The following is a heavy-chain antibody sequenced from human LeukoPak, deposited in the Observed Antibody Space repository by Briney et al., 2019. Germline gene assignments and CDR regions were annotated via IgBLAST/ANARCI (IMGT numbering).Heavy chain of an antibody. CDR2: IIPIFGTA. V-gene: IGHV1-69*06. D-gene: IGHD6-19*01. CDR1: GGTFSSYA. J-gene: IGHJ4*02. CDR3: ARALAVAGSYFDY. Sequence: ASVKVSCKASGGTFSSYAISLVRQAPGQGLEWMGGIIPIFGTANYAQKFQGRVTITADKSTSTAYMELSSLRSEDTAVYYCARALAVAGSYFDYWGQGTLVTVSS.